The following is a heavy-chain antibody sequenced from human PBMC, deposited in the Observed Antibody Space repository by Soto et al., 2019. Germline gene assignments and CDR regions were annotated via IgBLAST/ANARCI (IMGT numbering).Heavy chain of an antibody. CDR2: IYNSGGS. J-gene: IGHJ4*02. CDR3: VGTGTMDDY. V-gene: IGHV4-30-4*01. Sequence: SETLSLTCSVSGASVRSGDYYWSSIRQAPGKGLEWIGYIYNSGGSYYNPSLKGRLTISINTSKNQFSLKLNSVTAADTAIYYCVGTGTMDDYWGRGTLVTVS. CDR1: GASVRSGDYY. D-gene: IGHD3-10*01.